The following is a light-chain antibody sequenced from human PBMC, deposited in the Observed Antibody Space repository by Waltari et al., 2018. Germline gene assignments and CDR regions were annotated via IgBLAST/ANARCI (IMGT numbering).Light chain of an antibody. CDR1: GSDLGGYNY. V-gene: IGLV2-14*03. Sequence: QSALTQPASVSGSPGQAITISCTGTGSDLGGYNYVSWYQQHPGKAPKLLIYGVSSRSSGVSNRFSGSKSGYAASLTISGLQAEDEAHYYCSSFTSTNTWVFGGGTKLTVL. CDR2: GVS. CDR3: SSFTSTNTWV. J-gene: IGLJ3*02.